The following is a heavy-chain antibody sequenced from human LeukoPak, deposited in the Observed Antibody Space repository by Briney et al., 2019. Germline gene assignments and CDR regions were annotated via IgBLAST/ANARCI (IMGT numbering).Heavy chain of an antibody. Sequence: GGSLRLSCAASGFTFSRYSMNWVRRAPGKGLEWVSSISSSDSKYYVDSVKGRFTVSRDNAKNSLYLQIYCAREGYSYGHAVDYWGQGTPVTVSS. CDR3: DY. D-gene: IGHD5-18*01. CDR1: GFTFSRYS. V-gene: IGHV3-21*06. CDR2: ISSSDSK. J-gene: IGHJ4*02.